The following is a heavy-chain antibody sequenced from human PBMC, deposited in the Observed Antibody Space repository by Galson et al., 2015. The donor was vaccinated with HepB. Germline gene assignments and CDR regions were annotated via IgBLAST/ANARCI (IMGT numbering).Heavy chain of an antibody. J-gene: IGHJ4*02. Sequence: SLRLSCAASGFALSNYGMNWARQAPGKGLEWVSGFGTSGDKTSYADSVKGRSTISRDNSRNTLYLQMNSLRAEDTAVYYCAKRLFVPTDCWGQGTLVTVSS. CDR3: AKRLFVPTDC. CDR1: GFALSNYG. V-gene: IGHV3-23*01. CDR2: FGTSGDKT.